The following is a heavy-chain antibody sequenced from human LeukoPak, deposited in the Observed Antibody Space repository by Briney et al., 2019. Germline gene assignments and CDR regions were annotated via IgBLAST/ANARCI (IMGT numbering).Heavy chain of an antibody. CDR1: GFTFSSYG. J-gene: IGHJ4*02. V-gene: IGHV3-30*18. CDR3: AKDIEEWLVKGGGCFDY. D-gene: IGHD6-19*01. CDR2: ISGDGSLK. Sequence: GGSLRLSCAASGFTFSSYGMHWVRQAPGKGPEWVAVISGDGSLKYYPDSVRGRFTISRDNSKNTLYLQMNSLRAEDTAVYYCAKDIEEWLVKGGGCFDYWGQGTLVTVSS.